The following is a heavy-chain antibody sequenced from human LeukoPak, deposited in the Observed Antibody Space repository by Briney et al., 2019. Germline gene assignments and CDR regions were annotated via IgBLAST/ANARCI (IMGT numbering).Heavy chain of an antibody. D-gene: IGHD3-3*01. CDR3: ARETKYYDFWSGTRAHAFDI. CDR2: IYDSGST. CDR1: GGSIRSSYYY. Sequence: PSEALSLTCTVSGGSIRSSYYYWGWIRQPPGKGLEWIGSIYDSGSTYYNPSLKSRVTISVDTSKNQFSLKLSSVTAADTAVYYCARETKYYDFWSGTRAHAFDIWGQGTMVTVSS. J-gene: IGHJ3*02. V-gene: IGHV4-39*07.